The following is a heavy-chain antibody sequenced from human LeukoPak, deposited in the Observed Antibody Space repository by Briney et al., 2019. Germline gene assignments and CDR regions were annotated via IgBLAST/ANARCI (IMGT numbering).Heavy chain of an antibody. Sequence: SETLSLTCAVYGGSFSGYYWSWIRQPPGKGLEWIGEINHSGNTNYNPSLKSRVTISVDTSKNQFSLKLSSVTAADTAVYYCARGGYCSGGSCYPLDYWGQGTLVTVSS. D-gene: IGHD2-15*01. CDR2: INHSGNT. V-gene: IGHV4-34*01. CDR3: ARGGYCSGGSCYPLDY. CDR1: GGSFSGYY. J-gene: IGHJ4*02.